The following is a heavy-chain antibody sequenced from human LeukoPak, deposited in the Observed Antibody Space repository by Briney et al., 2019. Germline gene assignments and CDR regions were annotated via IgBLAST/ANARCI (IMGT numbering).Heavy chain of an antibody. V-gene: IGHV3-48*03. CDR2: ISSSGSGGST. D-gene: IGHD4-11*01. J-gene: IGHJ4*02. CDR1: GFTFSSYE. CDR3: AKDKVTMTTEIDY. Sequence: GGSLRLSCAASGFTFSSYEMNWVRQAPGKGLEWVSYISSSGSGGSTYYADSVKGRFTISRDNSKNTLYLQMNSLRDEDTAVYYCAKDKVTMTTEIDYWGQGTLVTVSS.